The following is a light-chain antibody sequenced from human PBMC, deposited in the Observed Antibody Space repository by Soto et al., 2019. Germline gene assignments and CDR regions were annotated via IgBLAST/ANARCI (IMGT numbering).Light chain of an antibody. J-gene: IGLJ1*01. CDR1: SSDVGNYNS. Sequence: QSVLTQPRSVSGSPGQSVTISCTGTSSDVGNYNSVSWYQQHPGKVPKLIIYDVSKRPSGVPDRFSGSKSGNTASLTISGLQAEDEADYYCCSYAGSYTYVFGTETKLTVL. CDR3: CSYAGSYTYV. CDR2: DVS. V-gene: IGLV2-11*01.